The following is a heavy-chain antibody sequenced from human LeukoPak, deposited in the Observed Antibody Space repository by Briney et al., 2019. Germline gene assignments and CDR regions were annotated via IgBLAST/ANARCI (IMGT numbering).Heavy chain of an antibody. Sequence: PSETLSLTCTVSGGSISSYYWSWIRQPAGKGLEWIGRIYTSGSTNYTPSLKSRVTMSVDTSKNQFSLKLSSVTAADTAVYYCARHWQWLALDAFDIWGQGTMVTVSS. D-gene: IGHD6-19*01. J-gene: IGHJ3*02. CDR1: GGSISSYY. CDR3: ARHWQWLALDAFDI. V-gene: IGHV4-4*07. CDR2: IYTSGST.